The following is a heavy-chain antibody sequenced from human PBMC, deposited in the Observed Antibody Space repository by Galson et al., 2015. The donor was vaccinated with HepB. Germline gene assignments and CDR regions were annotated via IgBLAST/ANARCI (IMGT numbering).Heavy chain of an antibody. CDR1: GFTFGDYA. J-gene: IGHJ4*02. Sequence: SLRLSCAASGFTFGDYAMSWFRQAPGKGLEWVGFIRSKAYGGTTEYAASVKGRFTISRDDSKSIAYLQMNSLKTEDTAVYYCTSGDEELLWFRENYWGQGTLVTVSS. D-gene: IGHD3-10*01. CDR3: TSGDEELLWFRENY. CDR2: IRSKAYGGTT. V-gene: IGHV3-49*03.